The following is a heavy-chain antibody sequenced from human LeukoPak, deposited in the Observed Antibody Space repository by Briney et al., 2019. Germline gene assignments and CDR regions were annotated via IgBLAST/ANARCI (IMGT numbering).Heavy chain of an antibody. D-gene: IGHD5-12*01. Sequence: PGGSLRLSCAASGFTFSSYGMHWVRQAPGKGLEWVAFIRYDGSNKYYADSVKGRFTISRDNSKNTLYLQMNSLRAEDTAVYYCAKAPYSGYDGFDYWGQGTLVTVSS. CDR1: GFTFSSYG. J-gene: IGHJ4*02. V-gene: IGHV3-30*02. CDR3: AKAPYSGYDGFDY. CDR2: IRYDGSNK.